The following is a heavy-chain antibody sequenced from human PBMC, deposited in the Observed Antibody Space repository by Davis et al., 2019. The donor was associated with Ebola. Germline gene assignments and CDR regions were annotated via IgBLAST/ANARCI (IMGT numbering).Heavy chain of an antibody. J-gene: IGHJ4*02. CDR2: INQDGSVK. CDR3: ARSGDVVVIFPPNY. V-gene: IGHV3-7*01. Sequence: GGSLRLSCATSGFTFSSFWMSWVRQAPGKGLEWLVNINQDGSVKQDVDSVRGRFTISRDNAKNSLYLQMNSLRAEDTAVYYCARSGDVVVIFPPNYWGQGTLVTVSS. D-gene: IGHD3-22*01. CDR1: GFTFSSFW.